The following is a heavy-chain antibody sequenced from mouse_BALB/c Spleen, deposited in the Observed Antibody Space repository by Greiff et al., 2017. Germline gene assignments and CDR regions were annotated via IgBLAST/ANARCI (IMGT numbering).Heavy chain of an antibody. CDR1: GYSFTDYY. CDR2: INPSTGGT. CDR3: ARGELYYFDY. D-gene: IGHD4-1*01. Sequence: EVQLQQSGPELVKTGASVKISCKASGYSFTDYYMHWVKQSPEKSFEWIGEINPSTGGTSYNQKFKGKATLTVDKSSSTAYMQLKSLTSEDSAVYYCARGELYYFDYWGQGTTLTVSS. J-gene: IGHJ2*01. V-gene: IGHV1-42*01.